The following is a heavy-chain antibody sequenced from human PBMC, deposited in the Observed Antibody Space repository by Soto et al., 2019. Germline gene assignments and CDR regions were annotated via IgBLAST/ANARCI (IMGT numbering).Heavy chain of an antibody. V-gene: IGHV3-53*01. CDR1: GFTVSSNY. Sequence: EVQLVESGGGLIQPGGSLRLSCAASGFTVSSNYMSWVRQAPGKGLEWVSVIYSGGSTYYADSVKGRFTISRDNSKNTLYLQMNSLRAEDTAVYYCARAIAAIAGGTDVWGQGTTVTVSS. CDR3: ARAIAAIAGGTDV. J-gene: IGHJ6*02. CDR2: IYSGGST. D-gene: IGHD6-13*01.